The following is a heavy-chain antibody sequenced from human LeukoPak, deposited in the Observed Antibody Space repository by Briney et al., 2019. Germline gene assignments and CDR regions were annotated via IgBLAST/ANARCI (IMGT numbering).Heavy chain of an antibody. CDR2: ISGSGGST. D-gene: IGHD3-9*01. Sequence: GGSLRLSCAASGFTFSSYAMSWVRRAPGKGLEWVSAISGSGGSTYYADSVKGRFTISRDNSKNTLYLQMNSLRAEDTAVYYCAKFSPTVLRYFDWLPTRGYYFDYWGQGTLVTVSS. J-gene: IGHJ4*02. V-gene: IGHV3-23*01. CDR3: AKFSPTVLRYFDWLPTRGYYFDY. CDR1: GFTFSSYA.